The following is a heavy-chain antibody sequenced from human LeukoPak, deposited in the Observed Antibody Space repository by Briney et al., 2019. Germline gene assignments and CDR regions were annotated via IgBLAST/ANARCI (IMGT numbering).Heavy chain of an antibody. V-gene: IGHV1-18*01. D-gene: IGHD3-9*01. Sequence: AASVKVSCKASGYTFTSYGISWVRQAPGQGLEWVGWIRGDNGDTNYGKKLQGRVTMTTDTSTSTAYMELRSPGSDETAVYYCARVGLLTGYYFFDYWGQGTLVTVSS. J-gene: IGHJ4*02. CDR3: ARVGLLTGYYFFDY. CDR1: GYTFTSYG. CDR2: IRGDNGDT.